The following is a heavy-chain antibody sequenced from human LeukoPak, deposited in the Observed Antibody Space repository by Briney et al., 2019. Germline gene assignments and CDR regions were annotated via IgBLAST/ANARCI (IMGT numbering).Heavy chain of an antibody. J-gene: IGHJ4*02. CDR2: ISGSGGST. Sequence: GGSLRLSCAASGFNFSNAWMSWVRQAPGKGLEGVSAISGSGGSTYYADSVKGRFTISRDNSKNTLYLQMNSLRAEDTAVYYCAKGEIGWPFDYWGQGTLVTVSS. CDR1: GFNFSNAW. D-gene: IGHD6-19*01. CDR3: AKGEIGWPFDY. V-gene: IGHV3-23*01.